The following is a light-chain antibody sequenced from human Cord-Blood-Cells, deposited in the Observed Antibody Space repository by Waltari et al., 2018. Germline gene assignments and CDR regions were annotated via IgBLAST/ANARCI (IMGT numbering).Light chain of an antibody. CDR1: SSDVGSYNL. V-gene: IGLV2-23*01. Sequence: QSALTQPASVSGSPGQSITISCTGTSSDVGSYNLVSWYQQHPGKAPKLMIYEGSNRPSGVSNRFSGSKSGNMASLTISGLQAEDEADYYCCSYAGSSTYVFGTETKVTVL. CDR2: EGS. J-gene: IGLJ1*01. CDR3: CSYAGSSTYV.